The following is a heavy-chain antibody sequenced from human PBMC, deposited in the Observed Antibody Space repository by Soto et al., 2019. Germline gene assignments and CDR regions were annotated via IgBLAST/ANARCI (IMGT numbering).Heavy chain of an antibody. J-gene: IGHJ5*02. D-gene: IGHD3-3*01. CDR3: ARGVYCDFWSGYNGFDP. CDR1: GYTFTSYG. CDR2: ISAHNGNT. V-gene: IGHV1-18*01. Sequence: GASVKVSCKASGYTFTSYGISWVRQAPGQGLEWMGWISAHNGNTNYAQKLQGRVTMTTDTSTSTAYMELRSLRSDDTAVYYCARGVYCDFWSGYNGFDPWGQGTLVTVSS.